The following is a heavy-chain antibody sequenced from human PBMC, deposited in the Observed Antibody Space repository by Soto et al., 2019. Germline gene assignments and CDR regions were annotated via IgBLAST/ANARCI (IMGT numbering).Heavy chain of an antibody. CDR2: MNPNSGNT. J-gene: IGHJ3*02. CDR1: GYTFTSYD. CDR3: ASPARNYDFWSGYSFDI. D-gene: IGHD3-3*01. V-gene: IGHV1-8*01. Sequence: QVQLVQSGAEVKKPGASVKVSCKASGYTFTSYDINWVRQATGQGLEWMGWMNPNSGNTGYAQKFQGRVTMTRNTSISTAYMELSSLRSEDTAVYYCASPARNYDFWSGYSFDIWGQGTMVTASS.